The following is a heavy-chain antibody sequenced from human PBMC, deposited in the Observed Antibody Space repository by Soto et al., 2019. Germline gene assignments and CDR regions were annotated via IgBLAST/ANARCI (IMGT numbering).Heavy chain of an antibody. D-gene: IGHD2-2*01. CDR1: GYTFTSYA. CDR2: INAGNGNT. J-gene: IGHJ5*02. Sequence: GASVKVSCKASGYTFTSYAMHWVRQAPGQRLEWMGWINAGNGNTKYSQKFQGRVTITRDTSASTAYMELSSLRSEDTAVYYCARDAVWDVVVPAPFDTWGQGTLVTVSS. V-gene: IGHV1-3*01. CDR3: ARDAVWDVVVPAPFDT.